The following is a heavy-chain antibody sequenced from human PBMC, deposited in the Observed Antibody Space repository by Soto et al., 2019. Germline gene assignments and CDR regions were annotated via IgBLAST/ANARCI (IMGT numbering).Heavy chain of an antibody. CDR2: IYYSGST. V-gene: IGHV4-31*03. J-gene: IGHJ4*02. CDR3: ARVVGMGIAAAGTLDY. Sequence: SETLSLTCTVSGGSISSGGYYWSWIRQHPGKGLEWIGYIYYSGSTYYNPSLKSRVTISVDTSKNQFSRKLSSVTAADTAVYYCARVVGMGIAAAGTLDYWGQGTLVTVSS. CDR1: GGSISSGGYY. D-gene: IGHD6-13*01.